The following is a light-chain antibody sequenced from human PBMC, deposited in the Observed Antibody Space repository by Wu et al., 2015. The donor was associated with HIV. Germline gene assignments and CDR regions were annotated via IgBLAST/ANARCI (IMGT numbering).Light chain of an antibody. CDR1: ESVLTN. J-gene: IGKJ1*01. CDR3: QQYNNRPPWT. CDR2: GAS. Sequence: EIVLTQSPVTLSVSPGERATLSCRASESVLTNLAWYQHKPGQAPRLLIFGASVRATGIPTRFSGSGSGADFTLTISNVQSEDFTLYYCQQYNNRPPWTFGQGTKVEIK. V-gene: IGKV3-15*01.